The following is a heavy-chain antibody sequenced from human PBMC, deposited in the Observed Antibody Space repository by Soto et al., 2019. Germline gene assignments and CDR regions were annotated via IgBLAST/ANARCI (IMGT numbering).Heavy chain of an antibody. CDR1: GGSISSYY. Sequence: QVQLQESGPGLVKPSETLSLTCTVSGGSISSYYWSWIRQPPGKGLEWIGYIYYSGSTNYYPSLKSLVSMSVDTSKNQFSLKLHSVAAAYPAVYYCARYSGYVTDAFDIWGQGTMVTVSS. D-gene: IGHD5-12*01. J-gene: IGHJ3*02. CDR3: ARYSGYVTDAFDI. CDR2: IYYSGST. V-gene: IGHV4-59*08.